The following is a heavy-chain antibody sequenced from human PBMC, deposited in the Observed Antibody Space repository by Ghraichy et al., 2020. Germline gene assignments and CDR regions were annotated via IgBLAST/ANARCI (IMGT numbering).Heavy chain of an antibody. CDR1: GFTFSNYA. Sequence: GGSLRLSCAASGFTFSNYAMSWVRQAPGEGLEWVSAISTGGDITYYADSVKGRFTVFRDNSKNTLYLEKNSLRAEDTAVYYCAKDSPYYGSGKNWFDPWGQGTLVTVSS. J-gene: IGHJ5*02. CDR2: ISTGGDIT. V-gene: IGHV3-23*01. D-gene: IGHD3-10*01. CDR3: AKDSPYYGSGKNWFDP.